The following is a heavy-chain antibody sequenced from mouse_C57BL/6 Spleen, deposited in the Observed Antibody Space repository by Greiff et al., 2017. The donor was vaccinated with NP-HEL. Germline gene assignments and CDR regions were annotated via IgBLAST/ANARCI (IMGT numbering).Heavy chain of an antibody. CDR3: AREGYYYGSPNWYFDV. Sequence: QVTLKVSGPGILQSSQTLSLTCSFSGFSLSTSGMGVSWIRQPSGKGLEWLAHIYWDDDKRYNPSLKSRLTISKDTSRNQVFLKITSVDTADTATYYCAREGYYYGSPNWYFDVWGTGTTVTVSS. V-gene: IGHV8-12*01. D-gene: IGHD1-1*01. CDR2: IYWDDDK. J-gene: IGHJ1*03. CDR1: GFSLSTSGMG.